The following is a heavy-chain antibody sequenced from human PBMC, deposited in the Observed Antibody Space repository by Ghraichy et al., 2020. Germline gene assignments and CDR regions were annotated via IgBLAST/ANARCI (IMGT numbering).Heavy chain of an antibody. D-gene: IGHD6-13*01. V-gene: IGHV4-59*01. Sequence: GSLSLTCTVSGDSISSYYWSWIRQPPGKGLEWIGYIYYSGSTNYNPSLKSRVTISLDTSKNQFSLKLSSVTAADTAVYYCARDRGSSWNMDVWGQGTTVTVSS. CDR1: GDSISSYY. CDR3: ARDRGSSWNMDV. J-gene: IGHJ6*02. CDR2: IYYSGST.